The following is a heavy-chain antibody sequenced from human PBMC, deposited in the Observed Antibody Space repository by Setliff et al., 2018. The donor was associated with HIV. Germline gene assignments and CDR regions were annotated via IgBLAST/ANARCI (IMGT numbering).Heavy chain of an antibody. CDR3: AKTQTVITVYGPFDS. CDR2: ISGSGGST. Sequence: HPGGSLRLSCAASGFTFSNYAMNWVRQAPGKGLEWVSGISGSGGSTSYADSVKGRFTVSRDNSNNTVYLQMNSLRAEDMAMYYCAKTQTVITVYGPFDSWGQGTPVTVSS. J-gene: IGHJ4*02. V-gene: IGHV3-23*01. D-gene: IGHD4-4*01. CDR1: GFTFSNYA.